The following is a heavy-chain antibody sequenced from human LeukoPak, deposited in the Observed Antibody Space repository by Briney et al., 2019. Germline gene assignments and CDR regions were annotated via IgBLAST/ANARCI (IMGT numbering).Heavy chain of an antibody. CDR1: GGTFSSYA. V-gene: IGHV1-45*02. D-gene: IGHD4-17*01. CDR2: ITPFNGNT. CDR3: ARYGDDDAFDI. Sequence: ASVKVSCKASGGTFSSYAISWVRQAPGQALEWMGWITPFNGNTNYAQKFQDRVTITRDTSMRTAYMELSSLRSEDTAMYYCARYGDDDAFDIWGQGTMVTVSS. J-gene: IGHJ3*02.